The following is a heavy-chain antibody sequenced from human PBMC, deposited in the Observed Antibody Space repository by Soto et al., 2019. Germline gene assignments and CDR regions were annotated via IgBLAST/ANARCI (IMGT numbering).Heavy chain of an antibody. Sequence: GGSLRLSCAASGFTFSNAWMSWVRQAPGKGLEWVGRIKSKTDGGTTDYAAPVKGRFTISRDDSKNALYLQMNSLKTEDTAVYSCPTLPEDTIFGVVNYSDYWGKGTLVTVSS. J-gene: IGHJ4*02. CDR1: GFTFSNAW. CDR3: PTLPEDTIFGVVNYSDY. V-gene: IGHV3-15*01. D-gene: IGHD3-3*01. CDR2: IKSKTDGGTT.